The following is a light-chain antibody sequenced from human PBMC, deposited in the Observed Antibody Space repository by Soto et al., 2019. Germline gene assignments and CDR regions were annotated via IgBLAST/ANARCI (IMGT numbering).Light chain of an antibody. Sequence: EIVLTQSPATLSLSPGERATLSCRASQSISSYLAWYQQKPGQAPRLLIYDASNSATGIPARFSGGGTGTDFTRTISSLEPEDFAVYYCQQRSNWPPTFGGGTKVEIK. CDR2: DAS. V-gene: IGKV3-11*01. J-gene: IGKJ4*01. CDR1: QSISSY. CDR3: QQRSNWPPT.